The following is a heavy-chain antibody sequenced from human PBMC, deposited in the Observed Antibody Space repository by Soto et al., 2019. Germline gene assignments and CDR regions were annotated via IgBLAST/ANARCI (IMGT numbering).Heavy chain of an antibody. CDR2: TYYRSKWYN. J-gene: IGHJ6*02. CDR3: ARDLAVAGTEYDYYGMDV. V-gene: IGHV6-1*01. Sequence: SQTLSLPCAISGDSVSSNSAAWNWIRQSPSRGLEWLGRTYYRSKWYNDYAVSVKSRITINPDTSKNQFSLQLNSVTPEDTAVYYCARDLAVAGTEYDYYGMDVWGQGTTVTVSS. D-gene: IGHD6-19*01. CDR1: GDSVSSNSAA.